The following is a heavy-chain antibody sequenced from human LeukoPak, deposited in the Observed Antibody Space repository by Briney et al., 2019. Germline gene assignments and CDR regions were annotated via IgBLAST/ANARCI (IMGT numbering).Heavy chain of an antibody. J-gene: IGHJ6*02. V-gene: IGHV3-74*01. CDR1: GFTFSYSW. CDR3: ARSVGGTDV. CDR2: INGDGSTT. Sequence: GGSLRLSCAASGFTFSYSWMHWVRQAPGKGLVWVSRINGDGSTTNYADAVKGRFTIPRDNAKNTLYLQMNSLRAEDTAVYYCARSVGGTDVWGQGTTVTVSS.